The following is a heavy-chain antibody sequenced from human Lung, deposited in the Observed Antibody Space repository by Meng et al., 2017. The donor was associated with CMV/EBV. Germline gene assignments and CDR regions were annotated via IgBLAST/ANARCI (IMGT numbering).Heavy chain of an antibody. V-gene: IGHV3-21*01. CDR3: ARDRYQLPDDS. CDR1: GFPFSNYK. CDR2: ITPFCDNI. Sequence: CSASGFPFSNYKRDWVRQGPGRGLAWVSSITPFCDNIYYGDSVKGRFTISRDNGKNSVYLQKYSLRDEDTAVYYCARDRYQLPDDSSGQGTLVTVSS. D-gene: IGHD2-2*01. J-gene: IGHJ4*02.